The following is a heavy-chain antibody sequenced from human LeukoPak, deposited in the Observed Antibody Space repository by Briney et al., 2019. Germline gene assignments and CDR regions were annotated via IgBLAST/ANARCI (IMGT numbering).Heavy chain of an antibody. CDR2: ISSSSSYI. CDR3: ARDLRRTSCYICYYYGMDV. D-gene: IGHD2-2*02. V-gene: IGHV3-21*01. CDR1: GFTFSSYS. Sequence: GGSLRLSCAASGFTFSSYSMNWVRQAPGKGLEWVSSISSSSSYIYYADSVKGRFTISRDNAKNSLYLQMNSLRAEDTAVYYCARDLRRTSCYICYYYGMDVWGQGTTVTVSS. J-gene: IGHJ6*02.